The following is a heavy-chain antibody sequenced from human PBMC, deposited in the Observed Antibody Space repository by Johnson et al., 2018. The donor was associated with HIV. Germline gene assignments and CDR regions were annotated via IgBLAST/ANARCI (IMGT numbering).Heavy chain of an antibody. CDR1: GFTFSKSW. CDR3: AREVDAFDM. CDR2: IYDNGNII. Sequence: VQLVESGGGLVQPGGSLRLSCAASGFTFSKSWMHWVRQAPGKGLGWVSGIYDNGNIINYAASVKGRFTISRDNAKNTLYLQMNSLRAEDTAVYYCAREVDAFDMWGQGTLVTVSS. J-gene: IGHJ3*02. V-gene: IGHV3-74*01.